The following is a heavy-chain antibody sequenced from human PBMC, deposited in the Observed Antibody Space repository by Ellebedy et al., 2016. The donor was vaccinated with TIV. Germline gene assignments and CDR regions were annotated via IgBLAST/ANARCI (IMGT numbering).Heavy chain of an antibody. J-gene: IGHJ4*02. D-gene: IGHD3-10*01. CDR1: GFTFSNYW. V-gene: IGHV3-11*01. Sequence: GGSLRLSCGTSGFTFSNYWMTWVRQAPGKGLEWVSYISSSGSTIYYADSVKGRFTISRDNAKNSLYLQMNSLRAEDTAVYYCARRCTPGSYPSPLIWGQGTLVTVSS. CDR2: ISSSGSTI. CDR3: ARRCTPGSYPSPLI.